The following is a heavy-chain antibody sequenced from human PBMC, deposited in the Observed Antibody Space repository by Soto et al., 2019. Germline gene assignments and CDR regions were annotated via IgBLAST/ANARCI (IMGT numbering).Heavy chain of an antibody. CDR2: ISYDGSNK. CDR1: GFTFSSYA. CDR3: ARGYRHTLDY. J-gene: IGHJ4*02. V-gene: IGHV3-30-3*01. Sequence: GGSLRLSCAASGFTFSSYAMHWVRQAPGKGLEWVAVISYDGSNKYYADSVKGRFTISRDNSKNTLYLQMNSLRAEDTAVYYCARGYRHTLDYWGQGTLVTVSS. D-gene: IGHD1-26*01.